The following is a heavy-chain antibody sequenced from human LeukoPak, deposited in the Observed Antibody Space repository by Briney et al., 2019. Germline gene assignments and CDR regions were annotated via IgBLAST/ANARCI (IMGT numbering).Heavy chain of an antibody. CDR2: ISGSGGST. J-gene: IGHJ4*02. Sequence: PPGSRTLSSAVAGFTFSSYAMSWVRHVERKWMGWVSSISGSGGSTYYADSVKGRFTISRDNSKNTLYLQMNSLRAEDTAVYYCAKAVGNPPYYFDYWGQGTLVTVSS. CDR3: AKAVGNPPYYFDY. V-gene: IGHV3-23*01. CDR1: GFTFSSYA.